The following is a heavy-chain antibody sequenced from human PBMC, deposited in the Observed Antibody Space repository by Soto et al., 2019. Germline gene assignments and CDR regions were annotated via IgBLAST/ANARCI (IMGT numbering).Heavy chain of an antibody. Sequence: GGSLRLSCDASGFTLSGFAMHWVRQAPGQGLEWVAVISNDGTNQYYSESVKGRFTISRDNSKNTLYLQTNNLRAEDTAVYYCAKAYYYDSSGYYDNYYAMDVWGQGTTVTAP. CDR3: AKAYYYDSSGYYDNYYAMDV. CDR2: ISNDGTNQ. V-gene: IGHV3-30*18. D-gene: IGHD3-22*01. J-gene: IGHJ6*02. CDR1: GFTLSGFA.